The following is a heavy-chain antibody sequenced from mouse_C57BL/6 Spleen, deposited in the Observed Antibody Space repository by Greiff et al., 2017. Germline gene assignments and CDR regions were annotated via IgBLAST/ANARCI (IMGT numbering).Heavy chain of an antibody. CDR1: GFSFTSYA. V-gene: IGHV2-9-1*01. J-gene: IGHJ4*01. Sequence: VKLMESGPGLVEPSPSLSITCTVSGFSFTSYAISWVRQPPGKGLEWLGVIWTGGGTNYNSAHKSRLSTSKDNSKRQVFLKMNSLQTDDTSRYYCARNNPNYAMGYWGQGTSVTVSS. CDR2: IWTGGGT. CDR3: ARNNPNYAMGY.